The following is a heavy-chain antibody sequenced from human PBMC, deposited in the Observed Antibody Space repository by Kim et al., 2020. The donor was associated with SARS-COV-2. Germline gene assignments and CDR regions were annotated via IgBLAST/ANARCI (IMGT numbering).Heavy chain of an antibody. Sequence: NPTLKIRVPISVATSKNQFSLKLSSVTAADTAVYYCANGGNYCSGGSCFDYWGQGTLVTVSS. CDR3: ANGGNYCSGGSCFDY. J-gene: IGHJ4*02. D-gene: IGHD2-15*01. V-gene: IGHV4-34*01.